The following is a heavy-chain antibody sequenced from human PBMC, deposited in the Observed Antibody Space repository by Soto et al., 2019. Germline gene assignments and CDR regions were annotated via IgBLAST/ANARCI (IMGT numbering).Heavy chain of an antibody. CDR2: TYFRSKWYN. D-gene: IGHD5-12*01. V-gene: IGHV6-1*01. Sequence: PSQTLSLPCAXSGYSVASNTASLNLIKQSPSRGLEWLGRTYFRSKWYNDYAVSVKSRIIINPDTSNNQFSLQLNSVTPEDTAVYFCAKGDHLGPNTGYAFAPRGQGIMVPVSS. CDR1: GYSVASNTAS. J-gene: IGHJ5*02. CDR3: AKGDHLGPNTGYAFAP.